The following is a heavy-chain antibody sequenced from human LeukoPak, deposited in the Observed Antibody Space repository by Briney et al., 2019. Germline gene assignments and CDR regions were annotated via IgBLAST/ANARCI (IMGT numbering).Heavy chain of an antibody. D-gene: IGHD6-13*01. CDR2: IYYSGST. CDR3: ARGIAAAGTLYDY. J-gene: IGHJ4*02. CDR1: GGSISSYY. Sequence: SETLSLTCTVSGGSISSYYWSWIRQPPGKGLEWIGYIYYSGSTNYNPSLKSRVTISVDTSKNQFSLKLSSVTAADTAVYYCARGIAAAGTLYDYWGQGTLVTASS. V-gene: IGHV4-59*01.